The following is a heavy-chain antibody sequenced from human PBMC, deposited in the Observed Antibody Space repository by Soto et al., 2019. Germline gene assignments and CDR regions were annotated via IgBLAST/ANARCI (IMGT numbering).Heavy chain of an antibody. D-gene: IGHD5-18*01. J-gene: IGHJ6*02. CDR2: IIPIFGTA. V-gene: IGHV1-69*06. CDR1: GGTFSSYA. CDR3: ARENSGGYSYGYYYYYGMDV. Sequence: SVKVSCKASGGTFSSYAISWVRQAPGQGLEWLGGIIPIFGTANYAQKFQGRVTINADKSTSTDYMELSSLRSEDTAVYYCARENSGGYSYGYYYYYGMDVWGQGTKVTVSS.